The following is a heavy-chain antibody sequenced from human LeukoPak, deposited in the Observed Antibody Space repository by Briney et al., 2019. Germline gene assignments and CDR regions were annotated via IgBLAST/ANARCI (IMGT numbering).Heavy chain of an antibody. V-gene: IGHV1-18*01. CDR1: GYTFTNYG. Sequence: GASVKVSCKASGYTFTNYGISWVRQAPGQGLEWMGWISGYNGNTKYAQKFQGRVTMTTDTSTSTAYMELSSLRSEDTAVYYCARDKARSVDSSGWYGVFDYWGQGTLVTVSS. D-gene: IGHD6-19*01. CDR2: ISGYNGNT. CDR3: ARDKARSVDSSGWYGVFDY. J-gene: IGHJ4*02.